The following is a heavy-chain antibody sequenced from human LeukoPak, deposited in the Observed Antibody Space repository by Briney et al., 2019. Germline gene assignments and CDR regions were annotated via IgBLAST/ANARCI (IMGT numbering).Heavy chain of an antibody. CDR3: ARDRVRCSSTSCYTISSGQWSGY. Sequence: HGASVKVSCKASGYTFTDYFMNWMRQAPGQRLEWMGWINAGNGNTKYSQKLQGRVTITRDTSSSTAYMQLSRLRSDDTAVYYCARDRVRCSSTSCYTISSGQWSGYWGQGTLVTVSS. D-gene: IGHD2-2*02. J-gene: IGHJ4*02. CDR2: INAGNGNT. V-gene: IGHV1/OR15-3*02. CDR1: GYTFTDYF.